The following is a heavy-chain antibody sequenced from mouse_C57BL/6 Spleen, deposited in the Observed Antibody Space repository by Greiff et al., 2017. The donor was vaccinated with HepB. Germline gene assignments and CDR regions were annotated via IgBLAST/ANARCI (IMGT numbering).Heavy chain of an antibody. D-gene: IGHD2-4*01. J-gene: IGHJ3*01. CDR2: IYPGSGNT. CDR3: ARRDYDVPFAY. CDR1: GYTFTDYY. Sequence: QVQLQQSGAELVRPGASVKLSCKASGYTFTDYYINWVKQRPGQGLEWIARIYPGSGNTYYNEKFKGKATLTAEKSSSTAYMQLSSLTSEDSAVYFCARRDYDVPFAYWGQGTLVTVSA. V-gene: IGHV1-76*01.